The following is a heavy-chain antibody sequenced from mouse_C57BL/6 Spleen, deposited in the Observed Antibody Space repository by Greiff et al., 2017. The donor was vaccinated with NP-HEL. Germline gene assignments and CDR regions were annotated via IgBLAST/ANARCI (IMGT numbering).Heavy chain of an antibody. D-gene: IGHD2-14*01. V-gene: IGHV5-9*01. CDR1: GFTFSSYT. Sequence: DVMLVESGGGLVKPGGSLKLSCAASGFTFSSYTMSWVRQTPEKRLEWVATISGGGGNTYYPDSVKGRFTISRDNAKNTLYLQMSSLRSEDTALYYCERRVLSNTIGGDYGGKGTTLTVSS. CDR3: ERRVLSNTIGGDY. CDR2: ISGGGGNT. J-gene: IGHJ2*01.